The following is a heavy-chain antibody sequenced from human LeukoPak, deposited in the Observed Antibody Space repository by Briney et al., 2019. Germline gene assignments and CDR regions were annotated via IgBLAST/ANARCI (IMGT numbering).Heavy chain of an antibody. CDR2: ISGSGGST. D-gene: IGHD6-19*01. V-gene: IGHV3-23*01. CDR1: GFTFSSYG. Sequence: GGSLRLSCAASGFTFSSYGMSWVRQAPGKGLEWVSAISGSGGSTYYADSVKGRFTISRDNSKNTLYLQTNSLRAEDTAVYYCAKRRAGDFDYWGQGTLVTVSS. CDR3: AKRRAGDFDY. J-gene: IGHJ4*02.